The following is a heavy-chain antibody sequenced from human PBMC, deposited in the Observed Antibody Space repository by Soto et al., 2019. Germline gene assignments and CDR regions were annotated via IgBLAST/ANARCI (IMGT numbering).Heavy chain of an antibody. V-gene: IGHV3-21*01. CDR3: ARCKQWPGVWN. CDR1: GFTFSSYS. Sequence: EVQLVESGGGLVKPGGSLRLSCAASGFTFSSYSMNWVRQAPGKGLEWVSSISSSSGYIYYADSVKGRFTISRDNAKNSLYLQMNRLRAEDTAVYYCARCKQWPGVWNWGQGTLVTVSS. CDR2: ISSSSGYI. D-gene: IGHD6-19*01. J-gene: IGHJ4*02.